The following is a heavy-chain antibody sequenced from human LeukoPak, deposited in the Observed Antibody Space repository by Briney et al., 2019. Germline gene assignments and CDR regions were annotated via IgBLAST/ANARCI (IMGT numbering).Heavy chain of an antibody. V-gene: IGHV3-74*01. J-gene: IGHJ4*01. Sequence: GGSLRLSCAASGFSVSGHWMQGLRQGAGEGLVWVSRMNSGGTTINYADSVKGRFTISRDNVDNTLHLQMNSLRVEDTAVYYCIREVQVRASASLGLWGQGTLVTVSS. CDR2: MNSGGTTI. CDR3: IREVQVRASASLGL. CDR1: GFSVSGHW. D-gene: IGHD3-16*01.